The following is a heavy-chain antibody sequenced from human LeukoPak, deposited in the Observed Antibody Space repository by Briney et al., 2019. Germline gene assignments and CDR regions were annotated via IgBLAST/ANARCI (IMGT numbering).Heavy chain of an antibody. CDR3: AREGTYCSRTSCYDSFLDY. J-gene: IGHJ4*02. Sequence: SETLSLTCTVSGDSFRSYYWSWIRQPAGKGLEWIGRIYTSGSTNYNPSLKSRVTMSVDTSKNQVSLRLSSVTAADTAVYYCAREGTYCSRTSCYDSFLDYWGQGTLVTVSS. CDR1: GDSFRSYY. D-gene: IGHD2-2*01. CDR2: IYTSGST. V-gene: IGHV4-4*07.